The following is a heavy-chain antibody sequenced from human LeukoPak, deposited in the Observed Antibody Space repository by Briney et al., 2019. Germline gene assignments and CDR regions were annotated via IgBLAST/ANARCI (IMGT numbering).Heavy chain of an antibody. J-gene: IGHJ4*02. D-gene: IGHD6-19*01. CDR3: AKDQNAYSSDWYGALGY. CDR1: GFTFSSYS. Sequence: GGSLRLSCEASGFTFSSYSITWVRQAPGKGLEWVVVISYDRSYKYYADSVKGRFTISRDNAMNTLYLQMNSLRAEDTAMYYCAKDQNAYSSDWYGALGYWGQGTLVTVSS. V-gene: IGHV3-30*18. CDR2: ISYDRSYK.